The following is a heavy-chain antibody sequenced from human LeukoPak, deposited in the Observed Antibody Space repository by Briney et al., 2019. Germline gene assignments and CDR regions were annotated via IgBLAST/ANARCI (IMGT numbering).Heavy chain of an antibody. CDR3: AREGWGCSSTSCYHSWYFDY. D-gene: IGHD2-2*01. CDR1: GGSISSYY. CDR2: IYTSGST. J-gene: IGHJ4*02. Sequence: SETLSLTCTVSGGSISSYYWSWIRQPAGKGLEWIGRIYTSGSTNYNPSLKSRVTMSVDTSKNQFSLKLSSVTAADTAVYYCAREGWGCSSTSCYHSWYFDYWGQGTLVTVSS. V-gene: IGHV4-4*07.